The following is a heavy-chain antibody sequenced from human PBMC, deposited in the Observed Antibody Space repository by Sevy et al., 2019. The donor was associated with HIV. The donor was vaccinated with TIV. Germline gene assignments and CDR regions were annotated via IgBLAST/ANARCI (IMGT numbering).Heavy chain of an antibody. CDR3: TRHFDSSGSYYYYGMDV. CDR1: GFTFSGSA. D-gene: IGHD3-22*01. Sequence: GGSLRLSCAASGFTFSGSAMHWVRQASGKGLEWVGRIRSKANSYATAHAASVKGRFTISRDDSKNTAYLQMNSLKTEDTAVYYCTRHFDSSGSYYYYGMDVWGQGTTVTVSS. CDR2: IRSKANSYAT. J-gene: IGHJ6*02. V-gene: IGHV3-73*01.